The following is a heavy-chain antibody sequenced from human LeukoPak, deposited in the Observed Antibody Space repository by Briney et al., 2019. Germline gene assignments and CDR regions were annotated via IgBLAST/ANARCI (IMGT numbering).Heavy chain of an antibody. CDR1: GFTFSSYE. CDR3: GRTMTYGSGGPYIPFDY. J-gene: IGHJ4*02. V-gene: IGHV3-48*03. CDR2: ISSGGNNV. Sequence: GGSLRLSCAASGFTFSSYEMNWVRQAPGMGLEWVSYISSGGNNVYYADSVKGRFTISRDNAKNSLYLQMNSLRAEDTAVYYCGRTMTYGSGGPYIPFDYWGQGTLVAVSS. D-gene: IGHD3-10*01.